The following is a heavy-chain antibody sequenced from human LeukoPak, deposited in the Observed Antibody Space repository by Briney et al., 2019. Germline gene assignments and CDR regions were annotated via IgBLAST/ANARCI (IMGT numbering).Heavy chain of an antibody. J-gene: IGHJ4*02. Sequence: AGGSLRLSCAASGFTFSSYAMHWVRQAPGKGLEWVAVISYDGSNKYYADSVKGRFTISRDNSKNTLYLQMNSLRAEDTAVYYCARDFTPEWFDIHWGQGTLVTVS. D-gene: IGHD3-3*01. CDR2: ISYDGSNK. CDR1: GFTFSSYA. V-gene: IGHV3-30*04. CDR3: ARDFTPEWFDIH.